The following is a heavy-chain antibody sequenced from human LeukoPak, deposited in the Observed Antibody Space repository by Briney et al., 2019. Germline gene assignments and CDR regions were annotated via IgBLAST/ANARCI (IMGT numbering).Heavy chain of an antibody. Sequence: HAGGSLRLSCAASGFTFSSFEMSWVRQAPGKGLEWVSAIRGGGGSAFYADSVKGRFTISRDNSKYTLFLQMNSLRAEDTAVYYCARDPNGDYIGAFDMWGPGTMVTVSS. V-gene: IGHV3-23*01. J-gene: IGHJ3*02. CDR2: IRGGGGSA. CDR1: GFTFSSFE. D-gene: IGHD4-17*01. CDR3: ARDPNGDYIGAFDM.